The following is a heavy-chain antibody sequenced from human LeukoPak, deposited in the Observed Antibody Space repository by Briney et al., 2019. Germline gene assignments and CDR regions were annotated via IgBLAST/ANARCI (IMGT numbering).Heavy chain of an antibody. CDR2: IYYSGST. CDR3: ARGGEGYDYVWGSYRYSYFDY. CDR1: GGSISSYY. J-gene: IGHJ4*02. D-gene: IGHD3-16*02. Sequence: SETLSLTCTVSGGSISSYYWSWIRQPPGKGLEWIGYIYYSGSTNYNPSLKSRVTISVDTSKNQFSLKLGSVTAADTAVYYCARGGEGYDYVWGSYRYSYFDYWGQGTLVTVSS. V-gene: IGHV4-59*01.